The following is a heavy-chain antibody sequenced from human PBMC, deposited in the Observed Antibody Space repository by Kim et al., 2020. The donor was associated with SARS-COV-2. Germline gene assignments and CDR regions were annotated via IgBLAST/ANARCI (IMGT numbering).Heavy chain of an antibody. CDR2: IYYSGST. J-gene: IGHJ4*02. CDR1: GGSISSGDYY. Sequence: SETLSLTCTVSGGSISSGDYYWSWIRQPPGKGLEWIGYIYYSGSTYYNPSLKSRVTISVDTSKNQFSLKLSSVTAADTAVYYCARAPLSYIAARSFDYWGQGTLVTVSS. CDR3: ARAPLSYIAARSFDY. V-gene: IGHV4-30-4*01. D-gene: IGHD6-6*01.